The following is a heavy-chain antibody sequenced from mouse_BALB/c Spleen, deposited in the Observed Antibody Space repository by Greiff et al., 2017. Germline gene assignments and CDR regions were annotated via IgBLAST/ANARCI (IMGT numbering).Heavy chain of an antibody. CDR1: GFTFSSFG. CDR2: ISSGSSTI. Sequence: EVQGVESGGGLVQPGGSRKLSCAASGFTFSSFGMHWVRQAPEKGLEWVAYISSGSSTIYYADTVKGRFTISRDNPKNTLFLQMTSLRSEDTAMYYCARGGNYVAYWGQGTLVTVSA. V-gene: IGHV5-17*02. CDR3: ARGGNYVAY. D-gene: IGHD2-1*01. J-gene: IGHJ3*01.